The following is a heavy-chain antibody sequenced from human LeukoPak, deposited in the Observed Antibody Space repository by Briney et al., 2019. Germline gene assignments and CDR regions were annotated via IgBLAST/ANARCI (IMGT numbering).Heavy chain of an antibody. Sequence: PGRSLRLSCAASGFTFCSYGMHWVRQAPGKGRGGGAGIWYDGCNKYYADSVKGRFPISRDNSKDTLYLQMNSLRAEDTAVYYCARDPRPGIAAAAPEYFQHWGQGTLVTVSS. CDR1: GFTFCSYG. D-gene: IGHD6-13*01. V-gene: IGHV3-33*01. CDR3: ARDPRPGIAAAAPEYFQH. CDR2: IWYDGCNK. J-gene: IGHJ1*01.